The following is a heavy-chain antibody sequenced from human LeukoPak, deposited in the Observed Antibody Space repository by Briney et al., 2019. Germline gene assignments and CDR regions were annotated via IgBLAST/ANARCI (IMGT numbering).Heavy chain of an antibody. Sequence: PSETLSLTCAVSGGSISSGRYSWSWIRQPPGEGLEWIGYIFYSGSTYYNPSLKSRVTISVDTSKNQFSLKLSSVTAADTAVYYCARGCSSTSCRDDAFDIWGQGTMVTVSS. CDR1: GGSISSGRYS. V-gene: IGHV4-30-4*07. J-gene: IGHJ3*02. CDR2: IFYSGST. D-gene: IGHD2-2*01. CDR3: ARGCSSTSCRDDAFDI.